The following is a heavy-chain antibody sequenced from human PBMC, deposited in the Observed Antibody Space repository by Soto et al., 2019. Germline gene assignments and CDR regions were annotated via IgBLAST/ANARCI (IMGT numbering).Heavy chain of an antibody. Sequence: PSETLSLTCTVSGGSISSYYWSWIRQPPGKGLEWIGYIYYSGSTNYNPSLKSRVTISVDTSKNQFSLKLSSVTAADTAVYYCARKLRFSDYNWFDPWGQGTLVTVSS. CDR1: GGSISSYY. J-gene: IGHJ5*02. D-gene: IGHD3-3*01. V-gene: IGHV4-59*01. CDR2: IYYSGST. CDR3: ARKLRFSDYNWFDP.